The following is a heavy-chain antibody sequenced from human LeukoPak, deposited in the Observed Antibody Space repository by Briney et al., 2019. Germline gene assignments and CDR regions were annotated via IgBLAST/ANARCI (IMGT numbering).Heavy chain of an antibody. D-gene: IGHD5-24*01. CDR3: ARVVLSRGERDY. J-gene: IGHJ4*02. Sequence: GGSLRLSCAASGFTFDDYGMSWVRQVPGKGLEWVSGINWNGGSTGYADSVKGRFTISRDNAKKSLYMQMNSLRAEDTALYYCARVVLSRGERDYWGQGTLVTVSS. CDR2: INWNGGST. CDR1: GFTFDDYG. V-gene: IGHV3-20*04.